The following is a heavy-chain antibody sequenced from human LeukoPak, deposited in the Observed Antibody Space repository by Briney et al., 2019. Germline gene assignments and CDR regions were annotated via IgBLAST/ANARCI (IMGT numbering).Heavy chain of an antibody. J-gene: IGHJ3*02. Sequence: GGSLRLSCAASGFSFHTHWMTWVRQPPGRGLEWLANIHEEGSDKYYVDSVKGRFTISRDNGKNSLYLQMNSLRVEDTAVYYCARRGHYYDSNGYDMGDDAFDMWGQGTMVTVSS. CDR3: ARRGHYYDSNGYDMGDDAFDM. CDR2: IHEEGSDK. D-gene: IGHD3-22*01. CDR1: GFSFHTHW. V-gene: IGHV3-7*01.